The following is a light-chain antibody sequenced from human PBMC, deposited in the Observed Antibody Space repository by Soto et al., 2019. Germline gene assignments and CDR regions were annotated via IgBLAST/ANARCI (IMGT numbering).Light chain of an antibody. CDR1: HSDIGSNY. J-gene: IGLJ2*01. V-gene: IGLV1-51*01. CDR2: ENN. Sequence: QSVLTKPPSVSAAPGQKVTISCSGRHSDIGSNYVSWYQQVPGTAPKLLIYENNRRPAGVPDRFSGSKSGTSATLGITGLXTGDEADYYCGSWDSSLFVGVFGGGTQLTVL. CDR3: GSWDSSLFVGV.